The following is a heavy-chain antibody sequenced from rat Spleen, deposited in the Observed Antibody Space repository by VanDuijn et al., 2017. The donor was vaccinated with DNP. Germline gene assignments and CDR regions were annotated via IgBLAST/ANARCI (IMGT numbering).Heavy chain of an antibody. CDR2: ISYSGST. CDR3: ARLEFGGYTYYFDY. CDR1: GYSITSNY. J-gene: IGHJ2*01. D-gene: IGHD1-11*01. V-gene: IGHV3-1*01. Sequence: EVQLQESGPGLVKPSQSLSLTCSVTGYSITSNYWGWIRKFPGSKMEWMGYISYSGSTAYNPSLKSRISITRDTSKNQFFLQLNSVTTEDTATYYCARLEFGGYTYYFDYWGQGVMVTVSS.